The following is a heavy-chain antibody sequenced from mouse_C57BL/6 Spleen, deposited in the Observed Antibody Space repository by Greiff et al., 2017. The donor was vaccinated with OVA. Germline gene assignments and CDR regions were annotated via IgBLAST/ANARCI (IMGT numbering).Heavy chain of an antibody. CDR1: GYAFTNYL. CDR3: ARSTVVATWYFDV. CDR2: INPGRGGT. J-gene: IGHJ1*03. Sequence: QVQLQQSGAELVRPGTSVKVSCKASGYAFTNYLIEWVKQRPGQGLEWIGVINPGRGGTNYNEKFKGKATLTADKSSSTAYMQLSSLTSEDSAVYFCARSTVVATWYFDVWGTGTTVTVSS. D-gene: IGHD1-1*01. V-gene: IGHV1-54*01.